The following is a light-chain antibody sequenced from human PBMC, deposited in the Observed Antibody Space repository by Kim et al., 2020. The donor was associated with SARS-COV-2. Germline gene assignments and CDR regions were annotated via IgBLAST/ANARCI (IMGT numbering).Light chain of an antibody. V-gene: IGLV2-14*03. CDR3: SSYTSRSTWV. CDR1: SSDVGGYNY. J-gene: IGLJ3*02. Sequence: GQSITISCTRTSSDVGGYNYVSWYQQHPGKAPKLKIYDVSNRPSGVSNRFSGSKSGNTASLTISGLQAEDEADYYCSSYTSRSTWVFGGGTQLTVL. CDR2: DVS.